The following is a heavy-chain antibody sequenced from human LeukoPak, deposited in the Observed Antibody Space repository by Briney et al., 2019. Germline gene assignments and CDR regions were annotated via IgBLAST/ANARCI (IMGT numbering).Heavy chain of an antibody. V-gene: IGHV4-4*07. Sequence: PSETLSLTCTVSRGSISSYYWSWIRQPAGKGLEWIGRIYTSGSTNYSPSLRSRVAMSVDSSKNQFSLKLSSVTAADTAVYYCARGDCSGTSCYRAYFDYWGQGTLVTVSS. CDR1: RGSISSYY. CDR2: IYTSGST. D-gene: IGHD2-2*01. CDR3: ARGDCSGTSCYRAYFDY. J-gene: IGHJ4*02.